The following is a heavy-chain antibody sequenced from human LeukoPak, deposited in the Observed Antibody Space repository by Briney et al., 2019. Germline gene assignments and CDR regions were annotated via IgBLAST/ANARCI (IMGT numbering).Heavy chain of an antibody. D-gene: IGHD3-9*01. CDR2: ISDDGNNK. Sequence: PGGSLRLSCAASGFTFSSNAMDWVRQAPGKGLEWVAIISDDGNNKYYADSVKGRFTISRDNSKNTLYLQMNSLRAEDTAIYYCARSYHDILTTRGGNAFDIWGQGTVVTVSS. CDR1: GFTFSSNA. J-gene: IGHJ3*02. V-gene: IGHV3-30-3*01. CDR3: ARSYHDILTTRGGNAFDI.